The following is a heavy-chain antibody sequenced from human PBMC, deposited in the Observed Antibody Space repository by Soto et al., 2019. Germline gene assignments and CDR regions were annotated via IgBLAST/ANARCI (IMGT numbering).Heavy chain of an antibody. V-gene: IGHV4-30-4*01. J-gene: IGHJ4*02. CDR1: GGSISSCDYY. CDR2: IYYSGST. Sequence: SETLSLTCTVSGGSISSCDYYWSWIRQPPGKGLEWIGYIYYSGSTYYNPSLKSRVTISVDTSKNQFSLKLSSVTAADTAVYYCAREDPSGYDFDXWGQGTLVTVSS. D-gene: IGHD5-12*01. CDR3: AREDPSGYDFDX.